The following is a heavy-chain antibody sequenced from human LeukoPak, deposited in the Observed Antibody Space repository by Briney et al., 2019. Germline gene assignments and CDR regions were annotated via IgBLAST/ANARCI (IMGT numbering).Heavy chain of an antibody. V-gene: IGHV3-7*04. Sequence: GGSLRLSCAASGFTFSSYWMSWVRQAPGKGLEWVANIKEDGSGKYYVDSVKGRFTTSRDNAKNSLYLQMNSLRAEDTAVYYCARMRDGYMGRYYFDYWGQGTLVTVSS. CDR3: ARMRDGYMGRYYFDY. CDR1: GFTFSSYW. CDR2: IKEDGSGK. D-gene: IGHD5-24*01. J-gene: IGHJ4*02.